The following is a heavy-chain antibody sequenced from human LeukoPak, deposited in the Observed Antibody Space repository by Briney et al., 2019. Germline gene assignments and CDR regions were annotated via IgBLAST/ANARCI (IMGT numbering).Heavy chain of an antibody. V-gene: IGHV1-69*13. D-gene: IGHD3-16*01. CDR2: IIPIFGTA. CDR1: GYSFTSYG. Sequence: SVKVSCKTSGYSFTSYGISWVRQAPGQGLEWMGGIIPIFGTANYAQKFQGRVTITADESTSTAYMELSSLRSEDTAVYYCASSGRLGEYWGQGTLVTVSS. J-gene: IGHJ4*02. CDR3: ASSGRLGEY.